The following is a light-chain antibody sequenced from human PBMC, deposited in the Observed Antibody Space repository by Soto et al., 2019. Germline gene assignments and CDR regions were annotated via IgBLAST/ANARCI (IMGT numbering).Light chain of an antibody. V-gene: IGKV3-20*01. J-gene: IGKJ2*01. CDR2: GAS. Sequence: IVLTQSPGTLSLSPGERATLSCRASQTVSGSYLAWYQHKPGQAPRLLIHGASTRATGIPDRFSGSGSGTDFILTISRLEPEDFVVYYCQHHGNSAYTFGQGTKLEIK. CDR3: QHHGNSAYT. CDR1: QTVSGSY.